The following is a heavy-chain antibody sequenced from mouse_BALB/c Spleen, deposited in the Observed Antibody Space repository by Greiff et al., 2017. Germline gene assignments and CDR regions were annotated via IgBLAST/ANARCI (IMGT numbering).Heavy chain of an antibody. CDR3: TRAYRYFDY. J-gene: IGHJ2*01. CDR1: GYTFTSYW. CDR2: IYPGSGST. V-gene: IGHV1S22*01. Sequence: LQQPGSELVRPGASVKLSCKASGYTFTSYWMHWVKQRHGQGLEWIGNIYPGSGSTNYDEKFKSKGTLTVDTSSSTAYMHLSSLTSEDSAVYYCTRAYRYFDYWGQGTTLTVSS. D-gene: IGHD2-14*01.